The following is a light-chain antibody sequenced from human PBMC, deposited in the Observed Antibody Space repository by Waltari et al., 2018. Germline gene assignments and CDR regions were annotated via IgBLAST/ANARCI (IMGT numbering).Light chain of an antibody. J-gene: IGKJ4*01. CDR3: QQRGNWPLT. V-gene: IGKV3-11*01. CDR2: DAS. Sequence: EIVLTQSPATLSLSPGERATLSCRASQSVSSYLAWYQQKPGQAPRLLIYDASNRGTGIAARFSGSGSGTDFTLTISSLEPEDFAVYYCQQRGNWPLTFGGGTKVEIK. CDR1: QSVSSY.